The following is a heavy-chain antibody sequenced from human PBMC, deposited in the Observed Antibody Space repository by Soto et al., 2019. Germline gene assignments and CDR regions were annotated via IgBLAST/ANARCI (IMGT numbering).Heavy chain of an antibody. Sequence: QVQLVQSGAEVKKPGSSVKVSCKASGGTFSSYAISWVRQAPGQGLEWMGGIIPIFGTANYAQKFQGRVTITADESTSTAYMELSSLRSEDTAVYYCATHAGRGQPPLLDYWGQGTLVTVSS. J-gene: IGHJ4*02. CDR3: ATHAGRGQPPLLDY. CDR2: IIPIFGTA. V-gene: IGHV1-69*01. CDR1: GGTFSSYA.